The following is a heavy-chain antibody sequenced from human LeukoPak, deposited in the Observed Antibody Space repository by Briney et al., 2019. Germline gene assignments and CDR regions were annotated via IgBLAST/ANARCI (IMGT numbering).Heavy chain of an antibody. V-gene: IGHV3-20*04. CDR3: ARDRYGSGSYYNIPDY. Sequence: PGGSLRLSCAASGFTFDDYGMSWVRHAPGKGREWGSGINWNGGSTVYADSVKGRFTISRDHAKNSLYLQMNRLRAEDTALYYCARDRYGSGSYYNIPDYWGQGTLVTVSS. J-gene: IGHJ4*02. CDR1: GFTFDDYG. CDR2: INWNGGST. D-gene: IGHD3-10*01.